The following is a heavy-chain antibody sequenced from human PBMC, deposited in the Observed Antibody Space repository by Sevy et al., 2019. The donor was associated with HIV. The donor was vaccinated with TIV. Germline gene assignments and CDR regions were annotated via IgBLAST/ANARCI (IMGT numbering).Heavy chain of an antibody. CDR1: GFTFSHYA. CDR2: ISYDGINK. J-gene: IGHJ4*02. D-gene: IGHD3-9*01. Sequence: GGSLRLSCAASGFTFSHYAMHWVRQAPGKGLEWVAVISYDGINKYYAGSVRGRFTISRDYSKNTLYLQMNSLRAEDTAVYYCAHPVLRFFDWFEIDYWGQGTLVTVSS. CDR3: AHPVLRFFDWFEIDY. V-gene: IGHV3-30*04.